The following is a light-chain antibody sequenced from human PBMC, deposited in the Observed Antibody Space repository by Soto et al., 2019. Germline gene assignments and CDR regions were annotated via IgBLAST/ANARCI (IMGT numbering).Light chain of an antibody. Sequence: IVMTQSPATLSVSPGERATLSCMASQSVSSNLAWYQQKPGQAPRLLIFGASIRATGVPARFSAGGSGTEFTLTISSLQSEDFAIYYCQQYNDWPTYTFGQGTNLEIK. J-gene: IGKJ2*01. CDR3: QQYNDWPTYT. CDR1: QSVSSN. V-gene: IGKV3-15*01. CDR2: GAS.